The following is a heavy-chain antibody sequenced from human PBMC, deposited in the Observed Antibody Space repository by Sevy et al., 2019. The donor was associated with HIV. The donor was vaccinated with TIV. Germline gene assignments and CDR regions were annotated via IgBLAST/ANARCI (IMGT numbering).Heavy chain of an antibody. Sequence: SETLSLTCAVSAGSISSSNWWSWVRQPPGKGLEWIGEIYRSGSTNYNPSLKSRVTISVDKSKNQFSLKLSSVTAADTAVYYCAREGGIAAAGTENYYYYYMDVWGKGTTVTVSS. CDR2: IYRSGST. V-gene: IGHV4-4*02. D-gene: IGHD6-13*01. J-gene: IGHJ6*03. CDR3: AREGGIAAAGTENYYYYYMDV. CDR1: AGSISSSNW.